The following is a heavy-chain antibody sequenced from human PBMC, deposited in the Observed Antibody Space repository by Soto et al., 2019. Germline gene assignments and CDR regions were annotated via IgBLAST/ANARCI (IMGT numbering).Heavy chain of an antibody. CDR2: ISYDGSNK. CDR1: GFTFSSYA. J-gene: IGHJ4*02. D-gene: IGHD3-22*01. Sequence: PGGSLRLSCAASGFTFSSYAMHWVRQAPGKGLEWVAVISYDGSNKYYADSVKGRFTISRDNSKNTLYLQMNSLRAEDTAVYYCARYWGYYDSSSEYFDYWGQGTLVTVSS. CDR3: ARYWGYYDSSSEYFDY. V-gene: IGHV3-30-3*01.